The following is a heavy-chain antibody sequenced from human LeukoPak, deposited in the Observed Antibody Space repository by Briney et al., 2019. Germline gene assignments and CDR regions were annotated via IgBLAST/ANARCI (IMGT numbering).Heavy chain of an antibody. CDR1: GGSISGYY. J-gene: IGHJ4*02. CDR2: INHSGST. D-gene: IGHD3-22*01. CDR3: ARGYPWSAWVVVITGGSYGFDY. V-gene: IGHV4-34*01. Sequence: SETLSLTCTVSGGSISGYYWSWIRQPPGKGLEWIGEINHSGSTNYNPSLKSRVTISVDTSKNQFSLKLSSVTAADTAVYYCARGYPWSAWVVVITGGSYGFDYWGQGTLVTVSS.